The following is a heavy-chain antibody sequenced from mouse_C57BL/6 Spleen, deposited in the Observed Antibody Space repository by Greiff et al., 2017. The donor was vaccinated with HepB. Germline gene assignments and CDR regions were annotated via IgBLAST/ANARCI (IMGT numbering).Heavy chain of an antibody. CDR1: GYTFTDYE. V-gene: IGHV1-15*01. CDR3: TRSPYDYDGGPWFAY. CDR2: IDPETGGT. J-gene: IGHJ3*01. D-gene: IGHD2-4*01. Sequence: QVQLKESGAELVRPGASVTLSCKASGYTFTDYEMHWVKQTPVHGLEWIGAIDPETGGTAYNQKFKGKAILTADKSSSTAYMELRSLTSEDSAVYYCTRSPYDYDGGPWFAYWGQGTLVTVSA.